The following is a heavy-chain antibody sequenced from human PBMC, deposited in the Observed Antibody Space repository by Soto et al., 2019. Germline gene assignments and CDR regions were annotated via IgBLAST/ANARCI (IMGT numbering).Heavy chain of an antibody. CDR3: ARGEGRLVGTWFDP. Sequence: SETLSLTCDVYGGSFSRYYWNWIRQPPGKGLEWLGEINHSGSTNYNPSLESRVTISLDTSKTQFSLKLTSVTAADTAVYYCARGEGRLVGTWFDPWGQGTLVTVSS. CDR1: GGSFSRYY. CDR2: INHSGST. D-gene: IGHD5-12*01. J-gene: IGHJ5*02. V-gene: IGHV4-34*01.